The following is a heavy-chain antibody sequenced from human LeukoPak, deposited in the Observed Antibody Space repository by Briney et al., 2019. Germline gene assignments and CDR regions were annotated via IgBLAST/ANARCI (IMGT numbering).Heavy chain of an antibody. CDR2: IYYTGKT. CDR3: ARDIPTGYHDY. J-gene: IGHJ4*02. Sequence: SETLSLTCTVAGGSISSGTYHWGWIRQSPGRELEWIGSIYYTGKTYYNPSLRSRVTISEDTSKNQFSLKLGSVIAADTAVYFCARDIPTGYHDYWGQGILVTVSS. CDR1: GGSISSGTYH. V-gene: IGHV4-39*07. D-gene: IGHD3-9*01.